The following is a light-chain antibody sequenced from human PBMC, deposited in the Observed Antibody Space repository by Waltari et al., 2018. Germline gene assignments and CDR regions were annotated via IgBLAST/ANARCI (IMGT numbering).Light chain of an antibody. CDR3: NSYTSSSTWV. CDR2: DVS. Sequence: QSALTQPASVSGSPGQSITISCPGTSSNVGGYNYVSWYQQHPGKAPKLMIYDVSNRPSGVSDRFSGSKSGDTASLTISGLQAEDEADYYCNSYTSSSTWVFGGGTKLTVL. CDR1: SSNVGGYNY. J-gene: IGLJ3*02. V-gene: IGLV2-14*03.